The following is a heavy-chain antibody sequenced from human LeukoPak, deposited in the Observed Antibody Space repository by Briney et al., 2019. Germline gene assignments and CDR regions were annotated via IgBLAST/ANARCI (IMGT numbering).Heavy chain of an antibody. Sequence: SETLSLTCTVSGGSISSSSYYWGWIRQPPGKGLEWIGSIYYSGSTYYNPSLKSRVTISVDTSKNQFSLKLSSVTAADTAVYYYARGTLTTVTVEGYYFDYWGQGTLVTVSS. CDR3: ARGTLTTVTVEGYYFDY. CDR2: IYYSGST. CDR1: GGSISSSSYY. J-gene: IGHJ4*02. V-gene: IGHV4-39*07. D-gene: IGHD4-17*01.